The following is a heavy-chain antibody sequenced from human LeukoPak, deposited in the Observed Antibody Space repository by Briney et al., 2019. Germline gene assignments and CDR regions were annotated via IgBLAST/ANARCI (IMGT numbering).Heavy chain of an antibody. CDR1: GYTFTSYD. V-gene: IGHV1-8*01. J-gene: IGHJ4*02. CDR2: MNPNSGNT. Sequence: GASVKVSCKASGYTFTSYDINWVRQATGQGLEWMGWMNPNSGNTGYAQKFQGRVIMTRNTSISTAYMELSSLRSEDTAVYYCARGPIILECLSQGYFDYWGQGTLVTVSS. CDR3: ARGPIILECLSQGYFDY. D-gene: IGHD3-3*01.